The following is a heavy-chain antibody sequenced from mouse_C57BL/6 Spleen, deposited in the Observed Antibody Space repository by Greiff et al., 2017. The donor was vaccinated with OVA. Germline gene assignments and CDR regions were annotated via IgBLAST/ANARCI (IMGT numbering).Heavy chain of an antibody. J-gene: IGHJ2*01. CDR1: GYTFTSYW. V-gene: IGHV1-61*01. Sequence: QVQLQQPGAELVRPGSSVKLSCKASGYTFTSYWMDWVKQRPGQGLEWIGNIYPSDSETHYNQKFKDKATFTVDKSSSTAYMQLSSLTSEDSAVYYCARLGYEYYFDYWGQGTTLTVSS. CDR2: IYPSDSET. D-gene: IGHD2-3*01. CDR3: ARLGYEYYFDY.